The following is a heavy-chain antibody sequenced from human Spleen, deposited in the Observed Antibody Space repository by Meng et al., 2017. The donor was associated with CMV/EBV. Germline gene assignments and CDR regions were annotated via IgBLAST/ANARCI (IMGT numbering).Heavy chain of an antibody. CDR3: AGGSGSSLDY. CDR2: ISSSGRTI. Sequence: GGSLRLSCAASGFTFSSYGMHWVRQAPGKGLEWISFISSSGRTIYYADSVRGRFTISRDNGKKSLYLQKNSLRAEDTAVYYCAGGSGSSLDYWGQGTLVTVSS. V-gene: IGHV3-48*04. J-gene: IGHJ4*02. CDR1: GFTFSSYG. D-gene: IGHD3-10*01.